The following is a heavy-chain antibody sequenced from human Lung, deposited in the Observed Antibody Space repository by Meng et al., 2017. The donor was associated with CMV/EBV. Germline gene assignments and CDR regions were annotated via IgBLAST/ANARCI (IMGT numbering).Heavy chain of an antibody. D-gene: IGHD2-2*01. CDR1: GYRLSELS. Sequence: SVXVSXXVSGYRLSELSMHWVRQAPGKGLEWMGGFDLEDGKTIYAQKFQGRVTMTEDTSTDTAYMDLSSLRSEDTAVYYCAVAMEAAIRFCSGTSCFLDAFDIWGQGTXVTVSS. CDR2: FDLEDGKT. CDR3: AVAMEAAIRFCSGTSCFLDAFDI. V-gene: IGHV1-24*01. J-gene: IGHJ3*02.